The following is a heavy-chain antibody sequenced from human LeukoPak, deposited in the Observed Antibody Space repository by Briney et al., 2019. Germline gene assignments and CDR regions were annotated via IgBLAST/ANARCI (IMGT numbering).Heavy chain of an antibody. Sequence: GGSLRLSCAASGFTFSSYSMNWVRQAPGKGLEWVSSISSSSSYIYYADSVKGRFTISRDNAKNSLYLQMNSLRAEDTAVYYCARAFRVATNNWFDPWGQGTLVTVSS. V-gene: IGHV3-21*01. CDR2: ISSSSSYI. J-gene: IGHJ5*02. CDR1: GFTFSSYS. CDR3: ARAFRVATNNWFDP. D-gene: IGHD5-12*01.